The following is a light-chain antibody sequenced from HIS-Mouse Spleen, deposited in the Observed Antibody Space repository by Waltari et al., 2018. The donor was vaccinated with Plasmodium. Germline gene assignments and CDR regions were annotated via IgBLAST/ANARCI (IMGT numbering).Light chain of an antibody. Sequence: DPAVSVALGQTVRITCQGDSLRSYYASWYQQKPGQAPVLVIYGKNNRPSGIPDRFSGSSSGNTASLTITGAQAEDEADYYCNSRDSSGNHQVFGGGTKLTVL. CDR2: GKN. CDR1: SLRSYY. CDR3: NSRDSSGNHQV. V-gene: IGLV3-19*01. J-gene: IGLJ3*02.